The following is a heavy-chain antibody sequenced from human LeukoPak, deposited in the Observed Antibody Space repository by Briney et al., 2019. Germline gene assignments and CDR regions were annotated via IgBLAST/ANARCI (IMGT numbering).Heavy chain of an antibody. CDR3: ARGSPIWFGETNYGMDV. CDR1: GFTFSSYD. Sequence: GGSLRLSCAASGFTFSSYDMHWVRQATGKGLEWVSAIGTAGDTYYPGSVKGRFTISRENAKNSLYLQMNSLRAGDTAVYYCARGSPIWFGETNYGMDVRGQGTTVTVSS. D-gene: IGHD3-10*01. J-gene: IGHJ6*02. CDR2: IGTAGDT. V-gene: IGHV3-13*01.